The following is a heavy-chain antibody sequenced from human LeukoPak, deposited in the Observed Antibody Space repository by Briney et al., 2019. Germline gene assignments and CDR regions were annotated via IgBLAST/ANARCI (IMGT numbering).Heavy chain of an antibody. J-gene: IGHJ4*02. CDR2: ISSSSSYI. V-gene: IGHV3-21*01. Sequence: GGSLRLSCAASRFTFTNYDMNWRCQAPGKGLEWVSSISSSSSYIYYADSVKGRFTISRDNAKNSLYLQMNSLRAEDTAVYYCARVYGSSWYNDYFDYWGQGTLVTVSS. CDR3: ARVYGSSWYNDYFDY. D-gene: IGHD6-13*01. CDR1: RFTFTNYD.